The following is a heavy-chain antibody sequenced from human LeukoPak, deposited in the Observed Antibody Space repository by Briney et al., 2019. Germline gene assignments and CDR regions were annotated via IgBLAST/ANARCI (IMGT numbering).Heavy chain of an antibody. V-gene: IGHV3-15*01. J-gene: IGHJ4*02. Sequence: SGGSLRLSCGGPGFTFSHGWMSWVRQGPGKGLEWVGRIRSKTDGGTIDYAAPVKGRFTISRDDSENTLYLQMNSLKTEDTAVYYCTVDSNTDSQYYWGQGTLVTVSS. CDR3: TVDSNTDSQYY. CDR2: IRSKTDGGTI. D-gene: IGHD4/OR15-4a*01. CDR1: GFTFSHGW.